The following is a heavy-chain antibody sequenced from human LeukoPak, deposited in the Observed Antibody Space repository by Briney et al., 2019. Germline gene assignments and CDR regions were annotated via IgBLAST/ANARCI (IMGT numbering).Heavy chain of an antibody. CDR1: GGSISSSSYY. Sequence: SETLSLTCTVSGGSISSSSYYWGWIRQPPGKGLEWIGSIYYSGSTYYNPSLKSRVTISIDTSRNQFAMNLNSVTAADTAVYYCAKGAGPPWFDPWGQGTLVTVSS. CDR2: IYYSGST. V-gene: IGHV4-39*06. D-gene: IGHD6-19*01. CDR3: AKGAGPPWFDP. J-gene: IGHJ5*02.